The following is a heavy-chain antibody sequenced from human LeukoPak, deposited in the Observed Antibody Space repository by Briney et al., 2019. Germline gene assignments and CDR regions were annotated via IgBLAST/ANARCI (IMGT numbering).Heavy chain of an antibody. Sequence: GGSLRLSCAASGFTFSSYCMSWVRQAPGKGLEWMANIKQDGSEEYYVDSVKGRFTISGDNSKNTLYLQMNSLSAEDTAVYYCARTFVSGDGYKVGYFDYWGQGTLVTVSS. CDR3: ARTFVSGDGYKVGYFDY. CDR2: IKQDGSEE. D-gene: IGHD5-24*01. CDR1: GFTFSSYC. J-gene: IGHJ4*02. V-gene: IGHV3-7*05.